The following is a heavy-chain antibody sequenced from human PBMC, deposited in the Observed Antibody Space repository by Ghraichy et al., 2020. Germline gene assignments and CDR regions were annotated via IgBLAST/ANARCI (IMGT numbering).Heavy chain of an antibody. D-gene: IGHD3-10*01. J-gene: IGHJ5*02. CDR2: FYYGGTT. CDR1: GASISHTYY. V-gene: IGHV4-39*01. CDR3: ARHSGSYYYGSGSYYSNWFDP. Sequence: LSLTCTVSGASISHTYYWDWIRQPPGKGLEWIGSFYYGGTTYYNPSLESRITISVDTSNNQFSLKLNSVTASDTAVYYCARHSGSYYYGSGSYYSNWFDPWGQGTLVTVSS.